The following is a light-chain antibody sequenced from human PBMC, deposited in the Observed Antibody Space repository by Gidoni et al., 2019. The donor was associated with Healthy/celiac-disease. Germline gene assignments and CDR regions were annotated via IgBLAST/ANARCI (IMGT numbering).Light chain of an antibody. V-gene: IGKV3-15*01. CDR1: QSVSSN. CDR2: GAS. CDR3: QQYNNWLT. J-gene: IGKJ4*01. Sequence: EIVKTQSPATLSVSPGERANLSCRASQSVSSNLAWYQQKPGQAPMLLIYGASTRATGIPARFSGSGSGTEFTLTISSLQSEDFAVYYCQQYNNWLTFGRGTKVEIK.